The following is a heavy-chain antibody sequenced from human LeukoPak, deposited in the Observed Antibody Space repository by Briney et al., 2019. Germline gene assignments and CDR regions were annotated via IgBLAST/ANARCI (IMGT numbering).Heavy chain of an antibody. CDR3: ARGSTRSHGPPHFDH. CDR2: IIPIFGTA. V-gene: IGHV1-69*05. Sequence: GSSVKVSCKASGGTFSSYAISWVRQAPGQGLEWMGGIIPIFGTANYAQKFQGKVTITTDESTSTAYMELSSLRSEDKAVYYCARGSTRSHGPPHFDHWGQGTLVTVSS. CDR1: GGTFSSYA. D-gene: IGHD3-16*01. J-gene: IGHJ4*02.